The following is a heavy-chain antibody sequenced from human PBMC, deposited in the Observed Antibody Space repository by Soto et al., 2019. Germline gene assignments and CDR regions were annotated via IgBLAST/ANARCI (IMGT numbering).Heavy chain of an antibody. J-gene: IGHJ5*02. V-gene: IGHV4-30-4*01. CDR1: GGSISSGDYY. D-gene: IGHD6-13*01. CDR3: ASGIPNRYSSSWRWFDP. Sequence: QVQLQESGPGLVKPSQTLSLTCTVSGGSISSGDYYWSWIRQPPGKGLEWIGYIYYSGSTYYNPSLKIRVTISVDTSKNQFSLKLSSVTAADTAVYYCASGIPNRYSSSWRWFDPWGQGTLVTVSS. CDR2: IYYSGST.